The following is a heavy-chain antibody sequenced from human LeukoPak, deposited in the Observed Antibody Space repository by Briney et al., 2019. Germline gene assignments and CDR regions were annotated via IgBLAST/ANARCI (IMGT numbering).Heavy chain of an antibody. CDR2: IYYSGST. D-gene: IGHD2-21*02. V-gene: IGHV4-39*07. CDR3: ARIAYCGGDCYPVDY. Sequence: SETLSLTCTVSGGSISSSSYYWGWLRQPPGKGLEWIGSIYYSGSTYYNPSLKSRVTISVDTSKNQFSLKLSSVTAADTAVYDCARIAYCGGDCYPVDYWGQGTLVTVSS. CDR1: GGSISSSSYY. J-gene: IGHJ4*02.